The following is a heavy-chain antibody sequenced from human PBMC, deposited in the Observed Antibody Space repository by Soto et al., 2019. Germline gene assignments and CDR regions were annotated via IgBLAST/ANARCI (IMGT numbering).Heavy chain of an antibody. Sequence: QVQLEQSGAEVKKPGASVKVSCKASGGTLRDHGVAWLRQAPGQGLEWMGGTVPVFNTAKYVQKFQGRVTVTTDKFTNIAYVELTSLRCADTSFYFCARGVYGSGSYYPGPSAFDIWGQGTMVIVSS. CDR3: ARGVYGSGSYYPGPSAFDI. CDR2: TVPVFNTA. V-gene: IGHV1-69*06. J-gene: IGHJ3*02. CDR1: GGTLRDHG. D-gene: IGHD3-10*01.